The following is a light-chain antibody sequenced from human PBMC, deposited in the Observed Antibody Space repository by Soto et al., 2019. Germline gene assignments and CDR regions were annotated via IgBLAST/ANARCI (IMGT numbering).Light chain of an antibody. J-gene: IGKJ1*01. CDR1: QSVSSSY. CDR2: GAS. Sequence: EIVLTQSPGTPSLSPGERATLSCGASQSVSSSYLAWYQQKPGQAPRLLIYGASSRATGIPDRFSGSGSGTDFTLTISRLEPEDFAVYYCQQYGSSPGTFGQGTKVDIK. CDR3: QQYGSSPGT. V-gene: IGKV3-20*01.